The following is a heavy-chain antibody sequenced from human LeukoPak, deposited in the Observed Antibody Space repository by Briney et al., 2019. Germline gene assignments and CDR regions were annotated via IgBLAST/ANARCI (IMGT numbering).Heavy chain of an antibody. CDR2: ISYDGSNK. V-gene: IGHV3-30*18. CDR1: GFTFSSYG. CDR3: AKGGSWEFDY. D-gene: IGHD6-13*01. J-gene: IGHJ4*02. Sequence: PGGSLRLSCAASGFTFSSYGMHWVRQAPGKGLEWVAVISYDGSNKYYADSVKGRFTISRDNSKNTLYLQMNSLRAEDTAVYYCAKGGSWEFDYWGQGTLVTVSS.